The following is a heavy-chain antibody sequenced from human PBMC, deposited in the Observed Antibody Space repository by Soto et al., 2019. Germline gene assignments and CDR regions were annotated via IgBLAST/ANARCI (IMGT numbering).Heavy chain of an antibody. V-gene: IGHV4-34*01. D-gene: IGHD3-16*02. CDR3: ARVRRMGHDYVWRSYRNIGGTTGWFDP. CDR1: GGSFSGYY. Sequence: SETLSLTCAVYGGSFSGYYWSWIRQPPGKGLEWIGEINHSGSTNYNPSLKSRVTISVDTSKNQFPMKLSSVTAADTAVYYCARVRRMGHDYVWRSYRNIGGTTGWFDPRGQGTLVT. J-gene: IGHJ5*02. CDR2: INHSGST.